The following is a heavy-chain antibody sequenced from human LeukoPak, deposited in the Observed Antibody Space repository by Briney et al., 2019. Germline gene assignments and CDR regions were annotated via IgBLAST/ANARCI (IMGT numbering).Heavy chain of an antibody. Sequence: ASVKVSCKASGYTFTSYGISWVRHAPGQGLEWMGWISAYNGNTNYAQKLQGRVTMTTDTSTSTAYMELRSLRSDDTAVYYCARDQGGYSYGCFDYSGQGTLVSVSS. V-gene: IGHV1-18*01. J-gene: IGHJ4*02. D-gene: IGHD5-18*01. CDR3: ARDQGGYSYGCFDY. CDR2: ISAYNGNT. CDR1: GYTFTSYG.